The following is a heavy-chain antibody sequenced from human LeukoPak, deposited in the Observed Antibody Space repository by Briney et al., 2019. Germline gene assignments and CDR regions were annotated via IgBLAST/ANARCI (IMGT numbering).Heavy chain of an antibody. CDR2: ISTDNGNT. Sequence: ASVKDSCKSSGYSFTSYGINWVRQAPGQGLDWMGWISTDNGNTDYAQTLQGRVTMTTDTSTSTAYMEVRSLRSDDTAVYYCARGYSYGYGPLDYWGQGTLVTVSS. CDR3: ARGYSYGYGPLDY. CDR1: GYSFTSYG. J-gene: IGHJ4*02. D-gene: IGHD5-18*01. V-gene: IGHV1-18*04.